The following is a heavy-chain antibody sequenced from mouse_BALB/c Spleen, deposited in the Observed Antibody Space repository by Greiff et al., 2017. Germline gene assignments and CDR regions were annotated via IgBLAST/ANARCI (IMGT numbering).Heavy chain of an antibody. J-gene: IGHJ3*01. CDR1: GYTFTSYW. D-gene: IGHD2-4*01. CDR3: ARYDYDVGVAY. V-gene: IGHV1-87*01. Sequence: QVQLQQSGAELARPGASVKLSCKASGYTFTSYWMQWVKQRPGQGLEWIGAIYPGDGDTRYTQKFKGKATLTADKSSSTAYMQLSSLASEDSAVYYCARYDYDVGVAYWGQGTLVTVSA. CDR2: IYPGDGDT.